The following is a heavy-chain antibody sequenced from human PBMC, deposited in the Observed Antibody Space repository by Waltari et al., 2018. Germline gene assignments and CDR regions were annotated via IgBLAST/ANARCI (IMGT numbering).Heavy chain of an antibody. Sequence: EVQLLESGGAWFQPGGSLDLSGAASGSPFRRYAMSWVRQAPGKGLEWVSAISGSGGSTYYADSVKGRFTISRDNSKNTLYLQMNSLRAEDTAVYYCAKALVGATLFDYWGQGTLVTVSS. V-gene: IGHV3-23*01. CDR1: GSPFRRYA. CDR3: AKALVGATLFDY. CDR2: ISGSGGST. D-gene: IGHD1-26*01. J-gene: IGHJ4*02.